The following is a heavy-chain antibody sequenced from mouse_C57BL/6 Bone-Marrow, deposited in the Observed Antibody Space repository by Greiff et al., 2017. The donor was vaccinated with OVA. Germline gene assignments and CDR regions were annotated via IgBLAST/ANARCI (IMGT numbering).Heavy chain of an antibody. CDR2: ILPGSGST. Sequence: QVQLQQSGAELLKPGASVKLSCKATGYTFTGYWIEWVKQRPGHGLEWIGEILPGSGSTNYNEKFKGKATFTADTSSNTAYMQLSSLTTEDSAIYYCARKGGTLCHWGFAYWGQGTLVTVSA. V-gene: IGHV1-9*01. CDR3: ARKGGTLCHWGFAY. CDR1: GYTFTGYW. D-gene: IGHD6-1*01. J-gene: IGHJ3*01.